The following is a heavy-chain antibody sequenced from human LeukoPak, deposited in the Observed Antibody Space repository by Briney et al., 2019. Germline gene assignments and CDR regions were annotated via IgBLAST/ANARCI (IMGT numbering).Heavy chain of an antibody. CDR3: ARVLRGYSGYDYYFDY. CDR2: IYYSGST. D-gene: IGHD5-12*01. Sequence: SETLSPTCTVSGGSVSSGSYYWSWIRQPPGKGLEWIGYIYYSGSTNYNPSLKSRVTISVDTSKNQFSLKLSSVTAADTAVYYCARVLRGYSGYDYYFDYWGQGTLVTVSS. V-gene: IGHV4-61*01. CDR1: GGSVSSGSYY. J-gene: IGHJ4*02.